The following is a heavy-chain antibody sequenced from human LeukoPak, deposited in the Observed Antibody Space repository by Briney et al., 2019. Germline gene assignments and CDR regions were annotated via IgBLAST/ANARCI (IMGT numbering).Heavy chain of an antibody. D-gene: IGHD3-22*01. J-gene: IGHJ3*02. Sequence: PSETLSLTCTVSGVSISSYYWSWIRQPPGKGLEWIGYIYYSGSTNYNPSLKSRVTISVDTSKNQFSLKLSSVTAADTAVYHCARDLYYYDSSGYDSAFDIWGQGTMVTVSS. CDR1: GVSISSYY. CDR2: IYYSGST. V-gene: IGHV4-59*01. CDR3: ARDLYYYDSSGYDSAFDI.